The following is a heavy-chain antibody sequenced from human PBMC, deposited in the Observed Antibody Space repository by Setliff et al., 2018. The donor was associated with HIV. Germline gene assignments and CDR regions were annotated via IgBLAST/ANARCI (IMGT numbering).Heavy chain of an antibody. V-gene: IGHV4-61*02. Sequence: SETLSLTCTVSGDSISSGSYYWSWNQQPAGKGMEWLGRIYTTGSTNSNPSLKSRVTMTEDTSTDTAYMELSSVPAADTAVYPCARDRGGLASVDYWGQGTLVTVSS. J-gene: IGHJ4*02. CDR3: ARDRGGLASVDY. CDR2: IYTTGST. CDR1: GDSISSGSYY. D-gene: IGHD3-16*01.